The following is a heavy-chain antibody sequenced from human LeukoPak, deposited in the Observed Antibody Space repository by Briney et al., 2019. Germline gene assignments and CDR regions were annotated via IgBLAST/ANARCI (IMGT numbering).Heavy chain of an antibody. V-gene: IGHV3-21*01. D-gene: IGHD1-1*01. Sequence: PGGSLRLSCAASGLTVSNYSMNWVSQAPGKGLEWVSSIRRGGRHTYYACSVKGRFTISRDNAKNSLFQQMNIPRAEDMAVYYCVRDFMGMGGTTAYLHHWGQGTLVTVSS. J-gene: IGHJ1*01. CDR2: IRRGGRHT. CDR3: VRDFMGMGGTTAYLHH. CDR1: GLTVSNYS.